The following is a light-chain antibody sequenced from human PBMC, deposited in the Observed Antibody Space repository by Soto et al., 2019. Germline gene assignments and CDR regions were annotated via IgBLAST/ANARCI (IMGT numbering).Light chain of an antibody. V-gene: IGKV3-15*01. J-gene: IGKJ5*01. CDR3: QQYNNWHIT. Sequence: EIVMTQSPATLSVSPGERATLSCRASQRVSSNLAWYQQKPGQAPRLLIYGASTRATGIPARFSGSGSGTEFTLTISSLQSEDFAVYYCQQYNNWHITFGQGTRLEIK. CDR2: GAS. CDR1: QRVSSN.